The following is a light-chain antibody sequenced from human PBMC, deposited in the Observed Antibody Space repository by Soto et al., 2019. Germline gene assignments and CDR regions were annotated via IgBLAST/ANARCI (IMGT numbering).Light chain of an antibody. CDR3: LQDYSYPLT. CDR1: QGIRND. CDR2: AAS. V-gene: IGKV1-6*01. J-gene: IGKJ4*01. Sequence: AIQMTQSPSSLSASVGDRVTITCRASQGIRNDLDWYQQKPGKAPKLLIYAASSLQSGVPSRFSGSGSGTVLTLTISSLQTEDFATYYCLQDYSYPLTFGGGTKVEIK.